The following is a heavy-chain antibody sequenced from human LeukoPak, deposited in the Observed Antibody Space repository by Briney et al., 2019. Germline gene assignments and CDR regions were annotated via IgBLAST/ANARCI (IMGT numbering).Heavy chain of an antibody. D-gene: IGHD6-19*01. CDR3: ARNQWLDFDAFDI. CDR1: GFTFSTYW. V-gene: IGHV3-7*01. Sequence: GGSLRLSCAASGFTFSTYWMSWVRQAPGKGLEWVANINQDGSEKYYVDSVKGRFTISRDNAKKSLYLQMSSLRAEDTAVYYCARNQWLDFDAFDIWGQGTMVTVSS. CDR2: INQDGSEK. J-gene: IGHJ3*02.